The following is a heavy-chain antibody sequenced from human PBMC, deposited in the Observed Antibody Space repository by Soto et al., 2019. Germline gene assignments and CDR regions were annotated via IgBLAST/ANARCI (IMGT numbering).Heavy chain of an antibody. J-gene: IGHJ4*02. CDR2: ISGSGGST. V-gene: IGHV3-23*01. CDR1: GFTFSSYA. Sequence: EVQLLESGGGLVQPGGSLRLSCAASGFTFSSYAMRWVRQAPVKGLEWVSAISGSGGSTYYADSVKGRFTISRDNSKNTLYLQMNSLRAEDTVVYYCARRGSGSDYDYWGQGTLVTVSS. CDR3: ARRGSGSDYDY. D-gene: IGHD1-26*01.